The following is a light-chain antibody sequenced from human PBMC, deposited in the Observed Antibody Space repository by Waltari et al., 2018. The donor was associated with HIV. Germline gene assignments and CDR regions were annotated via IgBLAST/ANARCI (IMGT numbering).Light chain of an antibody. CDR2: LGS. J-gene: IGKJ5*01. Sequence: DIVMTQSPLSLPVTPGEPASISCRSSPSLLHSHGYNYLDWYLQKPGPSPQLLIYLGSNRASGVPDRFSVSGSGTNFTLKISRVETDDVGFYYCMQALQPPITFGQGTRLEIK. V-gene: IGKV2-28*01. CDR1: PSLLHSHGYNY. CDR3: MQALQPPIT.